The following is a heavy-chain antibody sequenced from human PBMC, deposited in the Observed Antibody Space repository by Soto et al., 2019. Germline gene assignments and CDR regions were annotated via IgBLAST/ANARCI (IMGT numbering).Heavy chain of an antibody. D-gene: IGHD2-2*01. V-gene: IGHV3-23*01. Sequence: EVQLLESGGGLVQPGGSLRLSCAASGFTFSSYAMSWVRQAPGKGLEWVSAISGSGGSTYYADSVKGRFTISRDNSKNTLYLQMNSLRAEDTAVYYCAKDQAGYCSSTRCAFDPWGQGTLVTVSS. CDR2: ISGSGGST. J-gene: IGHJ5*02. CDR3: AKDQAGYCSSTRCAFDP. CDR1: GFTFSSYA.